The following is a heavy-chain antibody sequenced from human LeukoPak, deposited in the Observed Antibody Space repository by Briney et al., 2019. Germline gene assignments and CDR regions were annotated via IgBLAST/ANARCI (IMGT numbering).Heavy chain of an antibody. CDR1: GRPFSSSI. Sequence: PGGSLSLSCALSGRPFSSSIMHWVRQAPGKGLEWVARMSFDGSQYYVDSVKGRFTISRDNSGNTVFLHMTSLRPEDTAVYFCAREGHTSGFCGAFDIWGQGTTVTISS. D-gene: IGHD5-12*01. CDR3: AREGHTSGFCGAFDI. J-gene: IGHJ3*02. V-gene: IGHV3-30*03. CDR2: MSFDGSQ.